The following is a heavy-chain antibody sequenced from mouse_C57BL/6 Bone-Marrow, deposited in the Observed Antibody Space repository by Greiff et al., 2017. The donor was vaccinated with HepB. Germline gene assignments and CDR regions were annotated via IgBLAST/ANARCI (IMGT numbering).Heavy chain of an antibody. Sequence: EVQLQHSGAELVRPGASVKLSCTASGFNIKDDYMHWVKQRPEQGLEWIGWIDPENGDTEYASKFQGKATITADTSSNTAYLQLSSLTSEDTAVYYCTNYYGSSYGYFDVWGTGTTVTVSS. V-gene: IGHV14-4*01. CDR1: GFNIKDDY. J-gene: IGHJ1*03. CDR2: IDPENGDT. D-gene: IGHD1-1*01. CDR3: TNYYGSSYGYFDV.